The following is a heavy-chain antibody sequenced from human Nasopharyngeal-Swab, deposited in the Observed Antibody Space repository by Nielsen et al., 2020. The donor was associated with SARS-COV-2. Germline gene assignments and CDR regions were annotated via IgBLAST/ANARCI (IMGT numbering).Heavy chain of an antibody. CDR2: IYYSGST. D-gene: IGHD3-16*02. V-gene: IGHV4-39*07. J-gene: IGHJ6*02. CDR1: GGSISSASHY. CDR3: ARGIRNYPSYYYYALDV. Sequence: SETLSLTCSVSGGSISSASHYWGWIRQPPGKGLEWIGNIYYSGSTYYNPSLKSRVIISVDTSESQFSLRLISVTAADTAVYYCARGIRNYPSYYYYALDVWGQGTTVTVSS.